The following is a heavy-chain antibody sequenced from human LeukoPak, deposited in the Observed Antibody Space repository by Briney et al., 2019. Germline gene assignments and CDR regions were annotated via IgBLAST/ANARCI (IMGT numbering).Heavy chain of an antibody. CDR1: GYTFTGYY. D-gene: IGHD2-8*01. J-gene: IGHJ4*02. V-gene: IGHV1-2*02. CDR3: ARQYCTNGVCYLSIFDY. CDR2: INPNSGGT. Sequence: ASVKVSCKASGYTFTGYYMHWVRRAPGQGLEWMGWINPNSGGTNYAQKFQGRVTMTRDTSISTAYMELSRLRSDDTAVYYCARQYCTNGVCYLSIFDYWGQGTLVTVSS.